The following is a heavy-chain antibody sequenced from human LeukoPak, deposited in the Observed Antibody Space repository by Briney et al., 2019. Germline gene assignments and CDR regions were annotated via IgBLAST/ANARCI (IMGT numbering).Heavy chain of an antibody. CDR1: GYTFTSYA. J-gene: IGHJ6*02. Sequence: ASVKVSCKASGYTFTSYAMNWVRQAPGQGLEWMGWINTNTGNPTYAQGFTGRFVFSLDTSVSTAYLQISSLKAEDTAVYYCARGPTVRGVINYYYYYGMDVWGQGTTVTVSS. D-gene: IGHD3-10*01. CDR2: INTNTGNP. CDR3: ARGPTVRGVINYYYYYGMDV. V-gene: IGHV7-4-1*02.